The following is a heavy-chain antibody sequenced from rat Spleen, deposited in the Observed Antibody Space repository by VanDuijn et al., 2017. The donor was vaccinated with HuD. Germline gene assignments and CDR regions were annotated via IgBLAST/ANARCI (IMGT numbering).Heavy chain of an antibody. V-gene: IGHV5-31*01. D-gene: IGHD1-1*01. CDR2: ITNSGGTT. CDR1: XXTXXXYW. J-gene: IGHJ2*01. Sequence: EVQLVESGGGLVXXXRSXXLSCVAXXXTXXXYWXXXIRXXSGKGLEWVAXITNSGGTTYXRXSVKGRFTISRDNAKSTLYLQMDSLRSEDTATYYCARHXDYSGXDYWGQGVMVTVSS. CDR3: ARHXDYSGXDY.